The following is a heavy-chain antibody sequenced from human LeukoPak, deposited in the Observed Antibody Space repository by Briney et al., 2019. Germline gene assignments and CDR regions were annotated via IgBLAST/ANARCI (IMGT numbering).Heavy chain of an antibody. CDR3: ARGRWRIDY. V-gene: IGHV4-59*01. Sequence: SETLSLTCTVSGGSISTYYWSWIRQPPGKGLEWIGYIYYSGSTNYNPSLKSRVTISVDTSKNQFSLKLTSVTAADTAVYYCARGRWRIDYWGQGTLVTVSS. CDR1: GGSISTYY. D-gene: IGHD4-23*01. CDR2: IYYSGST. J-gene: IGHJ4*02.